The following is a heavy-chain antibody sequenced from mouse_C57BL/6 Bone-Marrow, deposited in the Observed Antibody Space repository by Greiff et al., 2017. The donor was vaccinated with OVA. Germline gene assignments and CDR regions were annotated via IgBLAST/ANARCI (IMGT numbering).Heavy chain of an antibody. CDR2: ISYSGST. CDR1: GYSITSGYD. J-gene: IGHJ4*01. V-gene: IGHV3-1*01. CDR3: ARESYYGSSYAMDY. Sequence: EVKLQESGPGMVKPSQSLSLTCTVTGYSITSGYDWHWIRHFPGNKLEWMGYISYSGSTNYNPSLKSRISITHDTSKNHFFLKLNSVTTEDTATYYCARESYYGSSYAMDYWGQGTSVTVSS. D-gene: IGHD1-1*01.